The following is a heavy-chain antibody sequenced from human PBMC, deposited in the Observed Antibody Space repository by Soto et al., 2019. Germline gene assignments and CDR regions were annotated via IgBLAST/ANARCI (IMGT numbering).Heavy chain of an antibody. Sequence: PGGSLRLSCAASGFMFSSYAMSWVRQAPGRGLEWVSVIGGRGDITYYADSVKGRFTISRDNSKNTMYLQMNSLRAEDTAVYYCAKDLRSYCGGDCYSGGFDPWGQGTLVTVSS. D-gene: IGHD2-21*02. J-gene: IGHJ5*02. CDR2: IGGRGDIT. V-gene: IGHV3-23*01. CDR3: AKDLRSYCGGDCYSGGFDP. CDR1: GFMFSSYA.